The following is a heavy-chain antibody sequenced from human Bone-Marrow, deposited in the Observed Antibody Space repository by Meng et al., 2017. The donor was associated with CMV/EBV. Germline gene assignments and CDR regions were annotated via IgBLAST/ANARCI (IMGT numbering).Heavy chain of an antibody. Sequence: SETLSLTCTVSGGSISSTIYYWSWIRQPPGKGLEWVGSIYYSGSTYYNPSLKSRVTISIDTSKTQFSLKLNSVTAADTAVYFCANLRLGYWGQGTLVTVSS. J-gene: IGHJ4*02. V-gene: IGHV4-39*07. CDR3: ANLRLGY. D-gene: IGHD3-16*01. CDR2: IYYSGST. CDR1: GGSISSTIYY.